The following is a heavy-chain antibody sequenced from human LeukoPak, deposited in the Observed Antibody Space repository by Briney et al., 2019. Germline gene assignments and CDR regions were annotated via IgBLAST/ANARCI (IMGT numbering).Heavy chain of an antibody. D-gene: IGHD1-26*01. J-gene: IGHJ4*02. Sequence: GGSLRLSCVASGFTFSSYAMTWVRQAPGKGLEWVSAITGSGGSTYYADSVQGRFTISRDNSKNTLYLQMNSLKTEDTAVYYCARVVFYLGYSGSYHEWGQGTLVTVSS. V-gene: IGHV3-23*01. CDR3: ARVVFYLGYSGSYHE. CDR1: GFTFSSYA. CDR2: ITGSGGST.